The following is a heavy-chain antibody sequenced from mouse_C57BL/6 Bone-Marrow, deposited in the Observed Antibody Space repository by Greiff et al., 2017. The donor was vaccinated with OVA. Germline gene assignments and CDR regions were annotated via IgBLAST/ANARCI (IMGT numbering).Heavy chain of an antibody. CDR2: IDPSDSYT. Sequence: QVQLQQPGAELVMPGASVKLSCKASGYTFTSYWMHWVKQRPGQGLEWIGEIDPSDSYTNYNQKFKGKSTLTVDKSSSTAYMQLSSLTSEDSAVYYCARVGDGYYYAMDYWGQGTSVTVSS. J-gene: IGHJ4*01. CDR3: ARVGDGYYYAMDY. D-gene: IGHD2-3*01. V-gene: IGHV1-69*01. CDR1: GYTFTSYW.